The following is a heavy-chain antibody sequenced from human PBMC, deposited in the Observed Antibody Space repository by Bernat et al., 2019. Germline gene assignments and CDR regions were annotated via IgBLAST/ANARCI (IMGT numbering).Heavy chain of an antibody. CDR1: GFTFTTYW. CDR2: INSDGSRT. Sequence: EVQLVESGGGLVQPGGSLRLSCAASGFTFTTYWMHWVRQAPGKGLVWVSRINSDGSRTNYADAVKGRFTSSRDNAKNTLYLRMNGLRAEDTAVYYGGRGETSGWHLDCRGQGTLVTVSS. CDR3: GRGETSGWHLDC. V-gene: IGHV3-74*01. D-gene: IGHD6-19*01. J-gene: IGHJ4*02.